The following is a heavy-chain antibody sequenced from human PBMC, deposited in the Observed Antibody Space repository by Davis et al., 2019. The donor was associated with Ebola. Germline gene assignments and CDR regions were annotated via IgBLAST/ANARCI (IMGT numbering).Heavy chain of an antibody. V-gene: IGHV4-39*01. CDR3: ARWGSSSGYNWFDP. D-gene: IGHD6-6*01. Sequence: MPSETLSLTCTVSGGSISSSSYYWGWIRQPPGKGLEWIGSIYFSGSTYYNPSLKSRVTISVDTSKNQFSLKLSSVTAADTAVYYCARWGSSSGYNWFDPWGQGTSVTVSS. CDR2: IYFSGST. J-gene: IGHJ5*02. CDR1: GGSISSSSYY.